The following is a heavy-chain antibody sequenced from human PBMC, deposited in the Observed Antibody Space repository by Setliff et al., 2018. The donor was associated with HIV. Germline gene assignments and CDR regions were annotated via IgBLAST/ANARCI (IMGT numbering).Heavy chain of an antibody. CDR2: ITNTGSST. D-gene: IGHD5-12*01. J-gene: IGHJ4*02. CDR1: GFTFSDYY. Sequence: SGGSLRLSCAASGFTFSDYYLNWFRLAPGKGLEWISHITNTGSSTNYADSVKGRFTISRDNAKNTLYLQMNNLRAEDTAVYYCVTSPNIVSRWGQGTLVTVSS. V-gene: IGHV3-11*06. CDR3: VTSPNIVSR.